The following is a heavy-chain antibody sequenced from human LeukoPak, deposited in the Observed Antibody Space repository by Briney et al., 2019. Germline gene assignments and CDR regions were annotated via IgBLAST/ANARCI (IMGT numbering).Heavy chain of an antibody. Sequence: PSETLSLTCAVYGGSFSGCYWSWIRQPPGKGLEWIGEINHSGSTNYNPSLKSRVTISVDTSKNQFSLKLSSVTAADTAVYYCASGKYLWFGESDGFDYWGQGTLVTVSS. CDR1: GGSFSGCY. D-gene: IGHD3-10*01. CDR3: ASGKYLWFGESDGFDY. V-gene: IGHV4-34*01. CDR2: INHSGST. J-gene: IGHJ4*02.